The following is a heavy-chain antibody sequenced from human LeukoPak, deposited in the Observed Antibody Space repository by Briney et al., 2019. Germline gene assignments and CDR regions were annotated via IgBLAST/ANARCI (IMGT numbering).Heavy chain of an antibody. CDR3: ARGPNYYDSSGYPGN. D-gene: IGHD3-22*01. CDR2: INPNSGGT. Sequence: ASVKVSCKASGYTFTGYYMHWVRQAPGQGLEWMGWINPNSGGTNYAQKFQGRVTMTRDTSISTAYMELSRLRSDDTAVYYCARGPNYYDSSGYPGNWGQGTLVTVSS. J-gene: IGHJ4*02. V-gene: IGHV1-2*02. CDR1: GYTFTGYY.